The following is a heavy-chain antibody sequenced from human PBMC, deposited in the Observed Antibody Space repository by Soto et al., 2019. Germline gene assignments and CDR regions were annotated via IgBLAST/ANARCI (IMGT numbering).Heavy chain of an antibody. J-gene: IGHJ4*02. CDR3: ARGPGSSSWYYFDY. V-gene: IGHV4-4*02. Sequence: SETLSLTCAVSGGSISSSNLWSWVRQPPGKGLEWIGEIYHSGSTNYNPSLKSRVTISVDKSKNQFSLKLSSVTAADTAVYYCARGPGSSSWYYFDYWGQGTLVTVSS. CDR1: GGSISSSNL. CDR2: IYHSGST. D-gene: IGHD6-13*01.